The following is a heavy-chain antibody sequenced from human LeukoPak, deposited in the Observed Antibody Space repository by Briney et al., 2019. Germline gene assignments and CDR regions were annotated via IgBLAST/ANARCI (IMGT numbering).Heavy chain of an antibody. CDR2: INHSGSI. J-gene: IGHJ4*02. CDR1: GESLSGYY. D-gene: IGHD2-15*01. Sequence: PSETLSLTCAVYGESLSGYYWSWIRQPPGKGLQWIEEINHSGSIKNNASLKSRVTISIDTSKNQFSLKLSSVTAADTAVYYCARGLSRLPPGGYWGQGTLVTVSS. CDR3: ARGLSRLPPGGY. V-gene: IGHV4-34*01.